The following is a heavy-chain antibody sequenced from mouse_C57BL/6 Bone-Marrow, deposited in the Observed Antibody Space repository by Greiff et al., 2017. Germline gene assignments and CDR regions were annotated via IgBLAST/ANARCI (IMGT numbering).Heavy chain of an antibody. CDR3: ARYYDDDVDY. D-gene: IGHD2-4*01. Sequence: VQLQQSGPELVKPGASVKISCKASGYAFSSSWMNWVKQRPGKGLEWIGRIYPGDGDTNYNGKFKGKATLTADKSSSTAYMQLSSLTSEDAAVYFCARYYDDDVDYWGQGTTLTVSS. V-gene: IGHV1-82*01. CDR1: GYAFSSSW. CDR2: IYPGDGDT. J-gene: IGHJ2*01.